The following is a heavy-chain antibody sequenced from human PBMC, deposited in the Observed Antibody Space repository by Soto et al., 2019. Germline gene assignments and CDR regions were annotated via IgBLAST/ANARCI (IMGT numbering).Heavy chain of an antibody. CDR2: ISTSGGGT. Sequence: EVQLLESGGGLVQPGGSLRLSCAASGFIFSDFDMNWVRQAPGKGLEWVSTISTSGGGTYYADSVKGRFTISRDNSKNTLYLQMNSLRVEDTAVYYCARTVAGDNWGQGTLVTVSS. D-gene: IGHD6-19*01. CDR3: ARTVAGDN. J-gene: IGHJ4*02. CDR1: GFIFSDFD. V-gene: IGHV3-23*01.